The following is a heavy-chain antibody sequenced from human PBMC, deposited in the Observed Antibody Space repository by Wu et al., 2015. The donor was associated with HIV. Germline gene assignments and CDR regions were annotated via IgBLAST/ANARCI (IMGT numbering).Heavy chain of an antibody. CDR3: ASGDYGSETGASDI. J-gene: IGHJ3*02. CDR2: IIPIFGIV. Sequence: QVQMVQSGAEVRKPGSSVKVSCKASGGTFTNYAFSWVRQAPGQGLEWMGRIIPIFGIVKYAQKFQDRVTITADESTSTAYMDPRNLRSEDSAVYYCASGDYGSETGASDIWGQGTMVTVSS. V-gene: IGHV1-69*13. CDR1: GGTFTNYA. D-gene: IGHD3-10*01.